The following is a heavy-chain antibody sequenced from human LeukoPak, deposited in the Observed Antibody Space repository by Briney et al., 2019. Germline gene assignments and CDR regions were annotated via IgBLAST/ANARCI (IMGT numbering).Heavy chain of an antibody. Sequence: GGSLRLSCAASGFTFSSYEMNWVRQAPGKGLEWVSYISSSGSTIYYAESVKGRFTISRDNAKNSLYLQMNSLRADDTAVYYCALTAMAGTLDYWGQGALVTVSS. D-gene: IGHD5-18*01. CDR1: GFTFSSYE. CDR3: ALTAMAGTLDY. CDR2: ISSSGSTI. V-gene: IGHV3-48*03. J-gene: IGHJ4*02.